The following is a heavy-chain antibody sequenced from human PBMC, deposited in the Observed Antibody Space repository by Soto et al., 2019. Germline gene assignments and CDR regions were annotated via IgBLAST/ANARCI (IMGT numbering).Heavy chain of an antibody. CDR3: ARLRWETENNWFDP. Sequence: QVQLQESGPGLVRPSQTLSLTCTVSGDSINSVDHYWSWIRQPPGKGLEWMGYIYHSGSTHYNPSPNSRLTISIDTSTNRFSLNLTSVTAADTAVYFCARLRWETENNWFDPWGQGALVTVSS. CDR1: GDSINSVDHY. CDR2: IYHSGST. V-gene: IGHV4-30-4*01. D-gene: IGHD1-26*01. J-gene: IGHJ5*02.